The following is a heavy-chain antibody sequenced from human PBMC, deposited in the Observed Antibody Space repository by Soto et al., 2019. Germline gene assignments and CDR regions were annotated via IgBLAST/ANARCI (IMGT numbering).Heavy chain of an antibody. J-gene: IGHJ4*02. CDR3: ARVHGSGSYTYFDY. V-gene: IGHV3-11*06. CDR1: GFTFSDYY. Sequence: PGGSLRLSCAASGFTFSDYYVSWIRQAPGKGLEWVSYISSSTIYTNYADSVKGRFTISRDNAKKSLYLQMKSLRAEDTAVYYCARVHGSGSYTYFDYWGQGTLVTVSS. D-gene: IGHD3-10*01. CDR2: ISSSTIYT.